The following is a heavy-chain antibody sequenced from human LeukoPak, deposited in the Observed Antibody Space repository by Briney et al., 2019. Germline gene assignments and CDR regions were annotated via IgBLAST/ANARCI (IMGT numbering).Heavy chain of an antibody. D-gene: IGHD3-22*01. Sequence: GGSLRLSCAASTFLFNTYAMHWVRQAPGKGLGWGAVISYDGSIKDYADSVRGRFTISRDNSKNPLSLQMNSLRAEDTALYYCTSRGYDSSGHPIRWGQGTLVTVSS. J-gene: IGHJ4*02. CDR3: TSRGYDSSGHPIR. CDR2: ISYDGSIK. CDR1: TFLFNTYA. V-gene: IGHV3-30*03.